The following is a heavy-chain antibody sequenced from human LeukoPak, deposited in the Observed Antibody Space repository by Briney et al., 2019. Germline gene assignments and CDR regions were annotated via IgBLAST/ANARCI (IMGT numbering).Heavy chain of an antibody. CDR2: IYYSGST. D-gene: IGHD6-13*01. J-gene: IGHJ4*02. V-gene: IGHV4-59*08. Sequence: SETLSLTCTVSGGSISSYYWSWIRQPPGKGLEWIGYIYYSGSTNYNPSLKSRVTISVDTSKNQFSLKLSSVTAADTAVYYCARHGSSWYYFDYWGQGTLVTVSS. CDR1: GGSISSYY. CDR3: ARHGSSWYYFDY.